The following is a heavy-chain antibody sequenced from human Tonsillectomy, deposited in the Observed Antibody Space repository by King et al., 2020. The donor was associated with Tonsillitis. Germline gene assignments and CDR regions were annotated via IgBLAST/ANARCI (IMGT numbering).Heavy chain of an antibody. CDR1: GFIFDDYA. CDR2: ISWNSGNI. J-gene: IGHJ5*02. Sequence: QLVQSGGGLVQPGWSLRLSCAASGFIFDDYAMHWVRQAPGKGLEWVSGISWNSGNIGYADSVKGRFTISRDNAKNSLYLQMNSLRAEDTAFYYCAKALRCYDFNNYFDPWGQGTLVTLSS. V-gene: IGHV3-9*01. D-gene: IGHD3-3*01. CDR3: AKALRCYDFNNYFDP.